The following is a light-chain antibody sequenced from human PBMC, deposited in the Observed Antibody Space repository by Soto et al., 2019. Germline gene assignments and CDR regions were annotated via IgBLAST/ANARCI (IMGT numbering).Light chain of an antibody. CDR2: DAS. CDR3: QQRSNWLIT. V-gene: IGKV3-11*01. Sequence: EIVLTQSPATLSLSPGERATLSCRASQIVRHYLAWYQQKPGQAPRLLIYDASNRATGIPARFSGSGSGTDFTLTISSLEPEDFAVYYCQQRSNWLITFGQGTRLEIK. J-gene: IGKJ5*01. CDR1: QIVRHY.